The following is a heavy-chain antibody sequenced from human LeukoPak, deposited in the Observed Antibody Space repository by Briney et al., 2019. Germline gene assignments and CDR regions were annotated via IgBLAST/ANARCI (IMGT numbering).Heavy chain of an antibody. Sequence: ASVKVSCKASGHTFTGYYMHWVRQAPGQGLEWMGWINPNSGGTNYAQKFQGRVTMTRDTSISTAYMELSRLRSDDTAVYYCAREVAAALGGGGYYMDVWGKGTTVTISS. D-gene: IGHD6-13*01. V-gene: IGHV1-2*02. CDR2: INPNSGGT. J-gene: IGHJ6*03. CDR3: AREVAAALGGGGYYMDV. CDR1: GHTFTGYY.